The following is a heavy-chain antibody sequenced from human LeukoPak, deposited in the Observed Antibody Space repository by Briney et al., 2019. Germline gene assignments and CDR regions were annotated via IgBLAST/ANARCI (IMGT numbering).Heavy chain of an antibody. J-gene: IGHJ4*02. CDR1: GYTFTGHY. Sequence: RASVKVSCKTSGYTFTGHYMHWVRQAPGQSLEWMAWINVNSGDRNSAQKFQGRVTLTRDTSITTAYMDLSGLRSDDTAVYYCEREGWEQLDTAAFDYWGQGTVLTVSS. V-gene: IGHV1-2*02. D-gene: IGHD6-13*01. CDR2: INVNSGDR. CDR3: EREGWEQLDTAAFDY.